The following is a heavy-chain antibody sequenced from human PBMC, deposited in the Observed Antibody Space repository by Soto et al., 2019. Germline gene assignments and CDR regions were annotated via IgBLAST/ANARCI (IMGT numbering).Heavy chain of an antibody. CDR3: ARDRGDTGIAAAGTGWFDP. D-gene: IGHD6-13*01. Sequence: ASETLSLTCAVYGGSFSGYYWSWIRQPPGKGLEWIGYIYYSGSTNYNPSLKSRVTISVDTSKNQFSLKLSSVTAADTAVYYCARDRGDTGIAAAGTGWFDPWGQGTLVTVSS. V-gene: IGHV4-59*01. CDR2: IYYSGST. J-gene: IGHJ5*02. CDR1: GGSFSGYY.